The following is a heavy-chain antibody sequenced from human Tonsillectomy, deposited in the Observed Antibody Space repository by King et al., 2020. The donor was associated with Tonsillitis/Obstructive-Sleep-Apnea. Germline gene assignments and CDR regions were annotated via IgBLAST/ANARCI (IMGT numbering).Heavy chain of an antibody. Sequence: VQLVESGAEVKKPGASVKVSCKASGYTFTSYYMHWVRQAPGQGLEWMGIINPSGGSTSYAQKFQGRVTMTRDTSTSTVYMELSSLRSEDTAVYYCARSPNWNDQAYYFDYWGQRTLVTVSS. CDR1: GYTFTSYY. CDR2: INPSGGST. CDR3: ARSPNWNDQAYYFDY. D-gene: IGHD1-1*01. J-gene: IGHJ4*02. V-gene: IGHV1-46*01.